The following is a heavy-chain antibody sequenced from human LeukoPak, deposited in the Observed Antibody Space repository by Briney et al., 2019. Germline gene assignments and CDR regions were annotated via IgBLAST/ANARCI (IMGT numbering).Heavy chain of an antibody. Sequence: GGSLRLSCAASGFTVSSNYMSWVRQAPGKGLEWVSVISSGGSTYYADSVTGRFTISRDNSKNTLYLQMNSLRAEDTAVYYCARGGDIVGATRSAFDIWGRGTLVTVSS. D-gene: IGHD1-26*01. J-gene: IGHJ3*02. CDR3: ARGGDIVGATRSAFDI. CDR1: GFTVSSNY. CDR2: ISSGGST. V-gene: IGHV3-53*01.